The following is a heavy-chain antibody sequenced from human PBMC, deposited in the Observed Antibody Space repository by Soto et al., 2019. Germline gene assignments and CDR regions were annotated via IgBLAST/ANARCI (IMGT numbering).Heavy chain of an antibody. CDR3: ARREEGSYGSGTTLDY. CDR2: INYSGST. D-gene: IGHD3-10*01. CDR1: GESFSGYY. J-gene: IGHJ4*02. V-gene: IGHV4-34*01. Sequence: QVQLQQWGAGLWNPSETLSLTCAVYGESFSGYYWNWIRQSPGKGLEWFGEINYSGSTNGNTSLKNRVTMSVDTSKNQFSLKLSSVTAADTAVYFCARREEGSYGSGTTLDYWGQGIRVTVSS.